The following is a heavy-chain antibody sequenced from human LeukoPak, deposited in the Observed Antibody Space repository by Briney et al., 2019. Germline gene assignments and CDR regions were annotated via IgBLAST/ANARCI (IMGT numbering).Heavy chain of an antibody. CDR3: AILWFGELSWFDP. J-gene: IGHJ5*02. Sequence: GGSLRLSCVASGFTFSHYWMSWVRQAPGKGLEWVANIKEDGSIEDYVDSVKGRFTISRDNAKNSLYLQMNSLRAEDTAVYYCAILWFGELSWFDPWGQGTLVTVSS. CDR1: GFTFSHYW. D-gene: IGHD3-10*01. V-gene: IGHV3-7*01. CDR2: IKEDGSIE.